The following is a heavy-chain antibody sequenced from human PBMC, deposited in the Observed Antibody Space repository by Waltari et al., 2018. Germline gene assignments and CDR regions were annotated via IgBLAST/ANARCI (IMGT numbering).Heavy chain of an antibody. V-gene: IGHV4-34*02. D-gene: IGHD3-10*01. J-gene: IGHJ4*02. CDR3: ATTRGYELLSSFDF. CDR1: GASFSNYY. Sequence: QVQLQQWGAGLLKPSETLSLTCAVYGASFSNYYCNWIRQSPGKGLEWIGEVNHSGTPNYNPSLKSRVTISLDTSKNQFSLKLTSVTAADTAVYYCATTRGYELLSSFDFWGQGTLVTVSS. CDR2: VNHSGTP.